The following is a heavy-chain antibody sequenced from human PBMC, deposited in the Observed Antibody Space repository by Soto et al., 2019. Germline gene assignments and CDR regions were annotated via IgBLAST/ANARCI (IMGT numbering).Heavy chain of an antibody. V-gene: IGHV4-39*01. CDR2: IYYTGST. D-gene: IGHD2-8*01. J-gene: IGHJ4*02. CDR1: GDSISSDNYY. Sequence: QLQLQESGPGLVKPSETLSLTCTVSGDSISSDNYYCGWIRQPPGKGLEWIGSIYYTGSTYYNTSLKTRVTMSVDTSKSQLTLKLSSVTAADTAVYYCARHPGYAVPTVYATHYFNYWGQGILVTVST. CDR3: ARHPGYAVPTVYATHYFNY.